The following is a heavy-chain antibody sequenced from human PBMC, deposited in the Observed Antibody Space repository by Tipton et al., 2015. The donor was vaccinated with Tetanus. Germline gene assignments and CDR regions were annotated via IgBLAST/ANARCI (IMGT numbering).Heavy chain of an antibody. J-gene: IGHJ4*02. CDR2: ISASGYT. D-gene: IGHD3-10*01. CDR1: GFTFSSYG. Sequence: SLRLSCAASGFTFSSYGMNWVRQAPGKGLEWVSSISASGYTNYSESGEGRFTISRDNAKNTLYLQMNSLRADETALYYCGNLKSGDAYCAIGFWGQGAPVTVSS. CDR3: GNLKSGDAYCAIGF. V-gene: IGHV3-23*01.